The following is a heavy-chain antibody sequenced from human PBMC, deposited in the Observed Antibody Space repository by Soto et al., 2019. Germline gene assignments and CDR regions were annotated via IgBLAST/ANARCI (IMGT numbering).Heavy chain of an antibody. V-gene: IGHV2-5*02. CDR2: IYWDDDK. CDR1: GFSLSTSGVG. CDR3: AHLLKVRNLDYYYGMDV. Sequence: QITLKESGPTLVKPTQTLTLTCTFSGFSLSTSGVGVGWIRQPPGKALEWLALIYWDDDKRYSPSLKSRLTITKDTSKNQVVLTMTTMDPVDTATYYCAHLLKVRNLDYYYGMDVWGQGTTVTVSS. J-gene: IGHJ6*02. D-gene: IGHD1-7*01.